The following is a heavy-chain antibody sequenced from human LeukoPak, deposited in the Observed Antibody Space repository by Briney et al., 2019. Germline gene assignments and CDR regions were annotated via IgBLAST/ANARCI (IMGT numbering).Heavy chain of an antibody. CDR1: GFAFSRSA. V-gene: IGHV3-30*04. J-gene: IGHJ4*02. CDR3: GRAGFGKLYPYVDS. Sequence: GGSLRLSCAASGFAFSRSAMHWVRQAPGKGLEWVALISYDGGNEYYGDSVKGRFTVSRDNSKNTLYLQMSSLRADDTAVYYCGRAGFGKLYPYVDSWGQGTLVTVSS. D-gene: IGHD2-15*01. CDR2: ISYDGGNE.